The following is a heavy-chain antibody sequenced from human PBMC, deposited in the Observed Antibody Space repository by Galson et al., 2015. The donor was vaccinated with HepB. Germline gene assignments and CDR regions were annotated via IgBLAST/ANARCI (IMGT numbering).Heavy chain of an antibody. Sequence: SLRLSCAASEFIFSTYAMHWVRQAPGKGLEWVAVISSDASNKYYADSVKGRFTISRDNSKNTVYLQMNSLRTEDTAVYYCVRPQSVAVGYDLYFDYWGLGVLATVSS. CDR1: EFIFSTYA. V-gene: IGHV3-30*04. D-gene: IGHD6-6*01. CDR3: VRPQSVAVGYDLYFDY. CDR2: ISSDASNK. J-gene: IGHJ4*02.